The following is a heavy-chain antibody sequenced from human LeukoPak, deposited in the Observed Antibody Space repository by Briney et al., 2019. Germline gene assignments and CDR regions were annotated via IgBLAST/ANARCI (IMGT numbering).Heavy chain of an antibody. D-gene: IGHD1-26*01. J-gene: IGHJ2*01. Sequence: GGSLRLSCAASGFTFSAYGMSWVRQAPGKGLQWVASIWYDGSDRLYTDSVKGRFTISRDNPNNTVFLQMNSLRGDDTAVYYCAKCAGATHWYFDLWGRGTLVTVSS. CDR1: GFTFSAYG. CDR3: AKCAGATHWYFDL. CDR2: IWYDGSDR. V-gene: IGHV3-33*06.